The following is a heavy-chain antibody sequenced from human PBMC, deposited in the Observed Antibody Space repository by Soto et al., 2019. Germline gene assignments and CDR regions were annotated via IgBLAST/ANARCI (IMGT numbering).Heavy chain of an antibody. Sequence: SETLSLTCAVYGGSFSGYYWTWIRQPPGKGLEWIGDINHSGSTNYNSSLKGRVTISVDTSKNQLSLNLRSVTAADTAVYYCAREEVPQWFTRGYYGMDVWGQGTTVTVSS. CDR3: AREEVPQWFTRGYYGMDV. CDR2: INHSGST. D-gene: IGHD2-2*01. CDR1: GGSFSGYY. J-gene: IGHJ6*02. V-gene: IGHV4-34*01.